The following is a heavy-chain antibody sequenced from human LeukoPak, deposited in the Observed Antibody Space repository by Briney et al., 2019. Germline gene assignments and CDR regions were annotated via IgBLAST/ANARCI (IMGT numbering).Heavy chain of an antibody. D-gene: IGHD6-13*01. Sequence: PSETLSLTCAVYGGSLSGYYWSWIRQSPGKGLEWIGEVNHTGSSNYNPSLRSRITISLDTSKTQFSLNLRSVTAADTAVYYCAKGGGGIAANSWGQGTLVTVSS. CDR3: AKGGGGIAANS. V-gene: IGHV4-34*01. J-gene: IGHJ5*02. CDR1: GGSLSGYY. CDR2: VNHTGSS.